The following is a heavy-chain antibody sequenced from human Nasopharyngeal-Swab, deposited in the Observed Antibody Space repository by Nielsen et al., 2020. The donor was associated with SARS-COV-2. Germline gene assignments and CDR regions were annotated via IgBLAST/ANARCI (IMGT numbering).Heavy chain of an antibody. Sequence: GGSLRLSCAASGFTFSSYAMSWVRQAPGKGLEWVSAISGSGGSTYYADPVKGRFTISRDNSKNTLYLQMNSLRAEDTAVYYCAKVWGPTFGGVIVWPYYFDYWGQGTLVTVSS. CDR2: ISGSGGST. J-gene: IGHJ4*02. CDR3: AKVWGPTFGGVIVWPYYFDY. D-gene: IGHD3-16*02. CDR1: GFTFSSYA. V-gene: IGHV3-23*01.